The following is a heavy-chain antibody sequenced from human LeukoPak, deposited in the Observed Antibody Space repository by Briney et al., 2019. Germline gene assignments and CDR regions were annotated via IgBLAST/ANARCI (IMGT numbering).Heavy chain of an antibody. D-gene: IGHD1-26*01. CDR3: AKDREVGATWGAFDY. CDR2: ISGSGGST. Sequence: PGGSLRLSCAASGFTFSIYAMTWVRQTPGKGLEWVSAISGSGGSTYYADSVKGRFTISRDNSKNTLYLQMNSLRAEDTAVYYCAKDREVGATWGAFDYWGQGTLVTVSS. CDR1: GFTFSIYA. V-gene: IGHV3-23*01. J-gene: IGHJ4*02.